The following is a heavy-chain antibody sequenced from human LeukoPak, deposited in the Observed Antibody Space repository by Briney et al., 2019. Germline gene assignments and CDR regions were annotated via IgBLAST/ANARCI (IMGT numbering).Heavy chain of an antibody. CDR3: AKDRSIGTYYTFDH. Sequence: GSLRLSCAASGFTFSSYEMNWVRQAPGKGLEWVSYISSSGSTIYYADSVKGRFTVSRDNSKNSLYLQMSSLTAADTAVYYCAKDRSIGTYYTFDHWGQGTLVTVSS. V-gene: IGHV3-48*03. D-gene: IGHD1-26*01. J-gene: IGHJ4*02. CDR1: GFTFSSYE. CDR2: ISSSGSTI.